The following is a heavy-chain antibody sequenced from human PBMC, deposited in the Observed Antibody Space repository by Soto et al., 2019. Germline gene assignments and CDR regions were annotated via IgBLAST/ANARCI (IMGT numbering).Heavy chain of an antibody. D-gene: IGHD3-10*01. V-gene: IGHV5-51*01. J-gene: IGHJ6*02. Sequence: GESLKISCEGSGYSFTSYWIGWVRPMPGKGLEWMGIIDPDDSETRYSPSFQGNVTITAVKTTSTAYLQWSSLKASDTTIDYCARQPADYRGYGMVVWGQGTTVTVSS. CDR1: GYSFTSYW. CDR2: IDPDDSET. CDR3: ARQPADYRGYGMVV.